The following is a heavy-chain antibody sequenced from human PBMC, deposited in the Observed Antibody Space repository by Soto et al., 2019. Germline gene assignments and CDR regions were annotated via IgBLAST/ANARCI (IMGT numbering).Heavy chain of an antibody. CDR1: GFTFSIYA. D-gene: IGHD6-19*01. J-gene: IGHJ3*02. CDR2: ISVSGGST. V-gene: IGHV3-23*01. Sequence: SGGSLRLSCAASGFTFSIYAMTWVRQAPGKGLEWVSAISVSGGSTYYADSVKGRFTISRDNSKNTLYLQMHSLRAEDTAVYYCAKVSSIAVASQRAFDIWGQGTMVTVSS. CDR3: AKVSSIAVASQRAFDI.